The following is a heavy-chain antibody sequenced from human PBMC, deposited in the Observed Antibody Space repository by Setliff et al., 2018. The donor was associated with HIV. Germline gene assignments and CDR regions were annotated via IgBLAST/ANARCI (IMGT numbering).Heavy chain of an antibody. J-gene: IGHJ4*02. CDR2: ISHSGST. D-gene: IGHD3-22*01. V-gene: IGHV4-34*01. Sequence: SETLSLTCAVYGGSFSGYYWSWIRQPPGKGLEWIAEISHSGSTNYDPSLKSRVTISEDTSKDQFSLKLSSVTAADTAVYYCARRSYYYDRSGFDYWGQGTLVTVSS. CDR3: ARRSYYYDRSGFDY. CDR1: GGSFSGYY.